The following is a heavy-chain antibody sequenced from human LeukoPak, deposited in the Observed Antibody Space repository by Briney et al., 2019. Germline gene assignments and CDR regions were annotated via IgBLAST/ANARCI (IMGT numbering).Heavy chain of an antibody. Sequence: ASVKVSCKASGYTFTSYGISWVRQAPGQGLEWMGWISAYNGNTNYAQKLQGRVPMPTGTSTSTAYMELRSLRSDDTAVYYCARAICSSTSCYWTDYWGQGTLVTVSS. V-gene: IGHV1-18*01. J-gene: IGHJ4*02. D-gene: IGHD2-2*01. CDR2: ISAYNGNT. CDR3: ARAICSSTSCYWTDY. CDR1: GYTFTSYG.